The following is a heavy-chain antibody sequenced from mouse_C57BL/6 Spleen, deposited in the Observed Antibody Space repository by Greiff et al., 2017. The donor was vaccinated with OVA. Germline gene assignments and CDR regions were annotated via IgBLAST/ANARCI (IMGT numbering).Heavy chain of an antibody. J-gene: IGHJ1*03. Sequence: QVHVKQSGAELVKPGASVKLSCKASGYTFTSYWMHWVKQRPGRGLEWIGRIDPNSGGTKYNEKFKSKATLTVDKPSSTAYMQLSSLTSEDSAVYYCARGSTMVRGYFDVWGTGTTVTVSS. V-gene: IGHV1-72*01. CDR2: IDPNSGGT. CDR1: GYTFTSYW. CDR3: ARGSTMVRGYFDV. D-gene: IGHD2-2*01.